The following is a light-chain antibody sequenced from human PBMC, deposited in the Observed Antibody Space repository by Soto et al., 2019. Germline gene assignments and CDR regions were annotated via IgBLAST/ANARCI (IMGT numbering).Light chain of an antibody. CDR3: QQYGSSPLT. Sequence: EIVLTQSPATLSLSPGERATPSAGATKRVSSGSLAWYQQKPGLAPRLLIYDASNRATGIPDRFSGSGSGTDFILTISRLEPEDFAVYYCQQYGSSPLTFGQGTRLEIK. CDR2: DAS. J-gene: IGKJ5*01. CDR1: KRVSSGS. V-gene: IGKV3D-20*01.